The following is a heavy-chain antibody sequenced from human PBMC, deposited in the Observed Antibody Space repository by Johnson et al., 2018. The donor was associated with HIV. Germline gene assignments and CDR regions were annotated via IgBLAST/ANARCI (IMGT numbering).Heavy chain of an antibody. Sequence: QVQLVESGGGVVQPGGSLRLSCAASGFSFSTFGMHWVRQAPGKGLEWVAFVRSDGSNKYYGDSVKGRFTISRDNSKNTLYLQMNSLRADDTAVYHCAKDLRGYSYGLGAFDIWGQGTMVTVSS. CDR3: AKDLRGYSYGLGAFDI. D-gene: IGHD5-18*01. V-gene: IGHV3-30*02. CDR1: GFSFSTFG. CDR2: VRSDGSNK. J-gene: IGHJ3*02.